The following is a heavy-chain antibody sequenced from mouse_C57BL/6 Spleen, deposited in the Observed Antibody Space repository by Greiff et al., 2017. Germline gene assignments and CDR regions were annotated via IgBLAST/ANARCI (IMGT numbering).Heavy chain of an antibody. J-gene: IGHJ3*01. Sequence: EVQRVESGEGLVKPGGSLKLSCAASGFTFSSYAMSWVRQTPEKRLEWVAYISSGGDYIYYADTVKGRFTISRDNARNTLYLQMSSLKSEDTAMYYCTRDNYYGNSQAWFAYWGQGTLVTVSA. D-gene: IGHD1-1*01. CDR2: ISSGGDYI. CDR1: GFTFSSYA. CDR3: TRDNYYGNSQAWFAY. V-gene: IGHV5-9-1*02.